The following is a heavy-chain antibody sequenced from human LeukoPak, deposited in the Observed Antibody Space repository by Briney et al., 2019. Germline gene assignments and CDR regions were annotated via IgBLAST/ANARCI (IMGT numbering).Heavy chain of an antibody. CDR3: ARAYASGIAAGNPFDY. CDR1: GGSINRYF. V-gene: IGHV4-4*07. D-gene: IGHD6-13*01. J-gene: IGHJ4*02. Sequence: PSETLSLTCTVFGGSINRYFWNWIRQPAGEELERIGRMDATGSTNYNPSLKSRVTMSVDTSKNQFSLKLSSVTAADTAVYYCARAYASGIAAGNPFDYWGQGTLVTVSS. CDR2: MDATGST.